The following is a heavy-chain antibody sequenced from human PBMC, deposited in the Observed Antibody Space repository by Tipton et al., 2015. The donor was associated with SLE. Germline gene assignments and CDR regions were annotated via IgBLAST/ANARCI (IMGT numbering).Heavy chain of an antibody. CDR3: ARDRYDSSGYYFDY. Sequence: SLRLSCAASGFTFSSYSMNWVRQAPGKGLEWVSYISSSSSTIYYADSVKGRFTISRDNAKNSPYLQMNSLRAEDTAVYYCARDRYDSSGYYFDYWGQGTLVTVSS. CDR2: ISSSSSTI. V-gene: IGHV3-48*01. D-gene: IGHD3-22*01. J-gene: IGHJ4*02. CDR1: GFTFSSYS.